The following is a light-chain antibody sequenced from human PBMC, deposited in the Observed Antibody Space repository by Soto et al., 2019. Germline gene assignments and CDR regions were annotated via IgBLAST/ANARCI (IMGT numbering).Light chain of an antibody. CDR2: AAS. CDR3: LQYGGLPRT. Sequence: EIVLTQSPGTLSLSPGERATLSCRASQSVSSSYLAWYQQKSGQAPRLLIYAASNRATGIPDRFSGSGSGTDFTLTITRLEPEDFAVYFCLQYGGLPRTFGQGTTVAIK. J-gene: IGKJ1*01. CDR1: QSVSSSY. V-gene: IGKV3-20*01.